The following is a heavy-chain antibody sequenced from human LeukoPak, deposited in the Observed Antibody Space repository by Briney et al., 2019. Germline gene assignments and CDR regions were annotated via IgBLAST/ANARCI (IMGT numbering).Heavy chain of an antibody. CDR1: GYTFTSYY. CDR2: INPSGGST. Sequence: ASVKVSCKASGYTFTSYYMHWVRQAPGQGLEWMGIINPSGGSTSYAQKFQGRVTMTRDTSTSTVYMELSSLRYEDTAVYYCARQSITIFGVVILFDYWGQGTLVTVSS. CDR3: ARQSITIFGVVILFDY. V-gene: IGHV1-46*01. J-gene: IGHJ4*02. D-gene: IGHD3-3*01.